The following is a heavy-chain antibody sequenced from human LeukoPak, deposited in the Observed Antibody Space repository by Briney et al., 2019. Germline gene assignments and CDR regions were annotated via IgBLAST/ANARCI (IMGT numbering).Heavy chain of an antibody. D-gene: IGHD3-3*01. CDR2: IIPIFGTA. CDR1: GYTFTSYD. J-gene: IGHJ4*02. CDR3: ARGVTIFGSTSFDY. Sequence: ASVKVSCKASGYTFTSYDINWVRQAPGQGLEWMGGIIPIFGTANYAQKFQGRVTITTDESTSTAYMELSSLRSEDTAVYYCARGVTIFGSTSFDYWGQGTLVTVSS. V-gene: IGHV1-69*05.